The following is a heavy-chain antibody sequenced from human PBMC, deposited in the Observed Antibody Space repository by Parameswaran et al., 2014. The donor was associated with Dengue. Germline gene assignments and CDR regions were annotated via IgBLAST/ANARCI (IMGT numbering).Heavy chain of an antibody. J-gene: IGHJ6*02. CDR2: IYHSGST. CDR3: ARGQYYYYYYGMDV. V-gene: IGHV4-30-2*01. Sequence: RWIRQLPGKGLEWIGYIYHSGSTYYNPSLKSRVTISVDRSKNQFSLKLSSVTAADTAVYYCARGQYYYYYYGMDVWGQGTTVTVSS.